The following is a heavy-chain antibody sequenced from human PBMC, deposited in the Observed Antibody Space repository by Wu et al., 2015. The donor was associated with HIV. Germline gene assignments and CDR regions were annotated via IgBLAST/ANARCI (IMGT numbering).Heavy chain of an antibody. CDR2: MNPNSGNT. Sequence: QVQLVQSGAEVKKPGASVKVSCKASGYTFTSYDINWVRQATGQGLEWMGWMNPNSGNTGYAQKFQGRVTITRNTSISTAYMELSSLRSEDTAVYYCARGHSGSYNFFYYMDVWGKGTTVTVSS. V-gene: IGHV1-8*03. J-gene: IGHJ6*03. D-gene: IGHD1-26*01. CDR1: GYTFTSYD. CDR3: ARGHSGSYNFFYYMDV.